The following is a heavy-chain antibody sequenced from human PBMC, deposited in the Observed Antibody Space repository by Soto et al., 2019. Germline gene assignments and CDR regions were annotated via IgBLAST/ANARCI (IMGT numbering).Heavy chain of an antibody. J-gene: IGHJ3*02. D-gene: IGHD1-26*01. Sequence: PSETLSLTCTVSGGSISSYYWSWIRQPPGKGLEWIGYIYYSGSTNYNPSLKSRVTISVDTSKNQFSLKLSSVTAADTAVYYCARRSGRAFDIWGQGTMVT. CDR2: IYYSGST. CDR1: GGSISSYY. V-gene: IGHV4-59*01. CDR3: ARRSGRAFDI.